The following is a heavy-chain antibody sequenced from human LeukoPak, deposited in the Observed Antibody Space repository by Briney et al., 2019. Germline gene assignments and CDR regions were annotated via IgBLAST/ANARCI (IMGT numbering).Heavy chain of an antibody. CDR1: GYTFTGYY. D-gene: IGHD2-15*01. J-gene: IGHJ6*03. Sequence: GASVKVSCKASGYTFTGYYMHWVRQAPGQGLEWMGWINPNSGGTNYAQKFQGRVTMTRDTSISTAYMELSRLRSGDTAVYYCARVDIVDYYYYMDVWGKGTTVTVSS. V-gene: IGHV1-2*02. CDR2: INPNSGGT. CDR3: ARVDIVDYYYYMDV.